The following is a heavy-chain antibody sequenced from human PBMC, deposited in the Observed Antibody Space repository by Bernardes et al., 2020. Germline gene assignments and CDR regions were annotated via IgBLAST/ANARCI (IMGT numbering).Heavy chain of an antibody. V-gene: IGHV3-11*01. CDR1: GFSFSDYY. J-gene: IGHJ4*02. CDR2: ISSTGSAI. Sequence: GSLRLSCAVSGFSFSDYYMTWIRQTPGTGLEWISHISSTGSAIYYADSVMGRFTISRDNTKNSLNLHMNSLRAEDTAVYFCARDHLGLGEFDYWGQGTLVTVSS. CDR3: ARDHLGLGEFDY. D-gene: IGHD3-16*01.